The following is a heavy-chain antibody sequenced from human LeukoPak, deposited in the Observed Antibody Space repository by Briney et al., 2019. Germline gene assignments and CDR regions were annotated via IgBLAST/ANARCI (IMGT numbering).Heavy chain of an antibody. CDR2: ISGSGGST. CDR1: GFTFSSYS. CDR3: AKGPLELPDWFDP. D-gene: IGHD1-7*01. J-gene: IGHJ5*02. V-gene: IGHV3-23*01. Sequence: GGSLRLSCAASGFTFSSYSMNWVRQAPGKGLEWVSAISGSGGSTYYADSVKGRFTISRDNSKNTLYLQMNSLRAEDTAVYYCAKGPLELPDWFDPWGQGTLVTVSS.